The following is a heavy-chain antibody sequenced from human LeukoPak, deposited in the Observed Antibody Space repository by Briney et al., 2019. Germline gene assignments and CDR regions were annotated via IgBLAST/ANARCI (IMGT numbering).Heavy chain of an antibody. Sequence: SETLSLTCAVYGGSFSGYYWSWIRQPPGKGLEWIGEINHSGSTNYNPSLESRVTISVDTSKNQFSLKLSSVTAADTAVYYCARGRTGRITMIVVVPFDYWGQGTLVTVSS. D-gene: IGHD3-22*01. CDR1: GGSFSGYY. J-gene: IGHJ4*02. CDR2: INHSGST. V-gene: IGHV4-34*01. CDR3: ARGRTGRITMIVVVPFDY.